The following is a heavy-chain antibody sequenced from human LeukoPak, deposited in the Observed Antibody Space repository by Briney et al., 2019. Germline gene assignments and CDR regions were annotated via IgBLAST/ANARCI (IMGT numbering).Heavy chain of an antibody. Sequence: SETLSLTCTVSGGSISSSSYYWGWIRQPPGKGLEWIGSIYYSGSTYYNPSLKSRVTISVDTSKNQFSLKLSSVTAADTAVYYCARDSEDRYNWNDVDWGQGTLVTVSS. J-gene: IGHJ4*02. CDR1: GGSISSSSYY. CDR2: IYYSGST. CDR3: ARDSEDRYNWNDVD. D-gene: IGHD1-20*01. V-gene: IGHV4-39*07.